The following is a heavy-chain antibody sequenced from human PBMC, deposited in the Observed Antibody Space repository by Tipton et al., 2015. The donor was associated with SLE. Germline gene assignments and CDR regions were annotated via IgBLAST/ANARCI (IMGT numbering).Heavy chain of an antibody. CDR1: GYTFNSYG. Sequence: QLAQSGAEVKKPGAAVKVSCKASGYTFNSYGISWVRQAPGQGLEWMGWISPYNGDTNYAQHLQGRVTMTTDTSTSTAYMELRYLMSVDRAVYYCVREGDSSTTYNYYIDVWGEGTAVTVSS. CDR3: VREGDSSTTYNYYIDV. D-gene: IGHD2-21*02. CDR2: ISPYNGDT. V-gene: IGHV1-18*01. J-gene: IGHJ6*03.